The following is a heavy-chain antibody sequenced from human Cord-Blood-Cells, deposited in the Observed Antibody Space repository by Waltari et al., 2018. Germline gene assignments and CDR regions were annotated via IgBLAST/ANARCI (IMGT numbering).Heavy chain of an antibody. CDR2: IYWDDDK. CDR1: GLSLSTSGVG. J-gene: IGHJ4*02. Sequence: QITLKESGPTLVKPTQTLTLTCTFSGLSLSTSGVGVGWIRQPPGKALEWLALIYWDDDKRYSPSLKSRLTITKDTSKNQVVLTMTNMDPVDTATYYCAHTVGIAAAGTPFDYWGQGTLVTVSS. CDR3: AHTVGIAAAGTPFDY. V-gene: IGHV2-5*02. D-gene: IGHD6-13*01.